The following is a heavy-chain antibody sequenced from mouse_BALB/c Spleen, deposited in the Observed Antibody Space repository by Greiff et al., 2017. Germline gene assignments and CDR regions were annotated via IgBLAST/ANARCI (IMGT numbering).Heavy chain of an antibody. D-gene: IGHD1-1*01. CDR1: GFAFSSYD. V-gene: IGHV5-12-1*01. J-gene: IGHJ4*01. Sequence: DVKLVESGGGLVKPGGSLKLSCAASGFAFSSYDMSWVRQTPEKRLEWVAYISSGGGSTYYPDTVKGRFSISRDNAKNTLYLQMSSLTSEDTAMYYCASQGYCSSCAMDYWGQGTSVTVSS. CDR2: ISSGGGST. CDR3: ASQGYCSSCAMDY.